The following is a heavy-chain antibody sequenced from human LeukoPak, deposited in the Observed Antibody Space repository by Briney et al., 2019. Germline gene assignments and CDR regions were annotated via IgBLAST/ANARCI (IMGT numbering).Heavy chain of an antibody. D-gene: IGHD6-19*01. CDR2: MNPNSGGT. Sequence: ASVKVSCKASGYTFTGYFIHWVRRAPGQGLEWMGWMNPNSGGTNYAQKFQGRVTMTRDTSISTAYMELSRLRSDDTAVYYCARALKPGIAVAGYGDYWGQGTLVTVSS. V-gene: IGHV1-2*02. CDR3: ARALKPGIAVAGYGDY. CDR1: GYTFTGYF. J-gene: IGHJ4*02.